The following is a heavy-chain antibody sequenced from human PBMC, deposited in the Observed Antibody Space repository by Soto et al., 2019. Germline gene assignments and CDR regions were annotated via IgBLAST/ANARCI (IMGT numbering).Heavy chain of an antibody. CDR3: ARHHYDFWSGYNYYMDV. CDR1: GYSFTSYW. J-gene: IGHJ6*03. CDR2: IYPGDSDT. Sequence: GASLKISCKGSGYSFTSYWIGWVRQMPGKGLEWMGIIYPGDSDTRYSPSFQGQVTISADKSISTAYLQWSSLKASDTAMYYCARHHYDFWSGYNYYMDVWGKGTTVTVSS. V-gene: IGHV5-51*01. D-gene: IGHD3-3*01.